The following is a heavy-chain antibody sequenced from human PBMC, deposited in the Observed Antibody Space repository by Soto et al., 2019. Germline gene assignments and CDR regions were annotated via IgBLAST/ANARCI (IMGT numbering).Heavy chain of an antibody. J-gene: IGHJ6*02. CDR2: IIPIFGTA. Sequence: SVKVSCKASGGTFSSYAISWVRQAPGQGLEWMGGIIPIFGTANYAQKFQGRVTITADESTSTAYMELSSLRSEDTAVYYCARGYSYGYYYYGMDVWGQGTTVTVSS. D-gene: IGHD5-18*01. V-gene: IGHV1-69*13. CDR1: GGTFSSYA. CDR3: ARGYSYGYYYYGMDV.